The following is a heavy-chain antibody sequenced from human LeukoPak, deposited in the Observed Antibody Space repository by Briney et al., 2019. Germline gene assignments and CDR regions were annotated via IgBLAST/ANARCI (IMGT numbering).Heavy chain of an antibody. V-gene: IGHV4-59*01. Sequence: SETLSLTCTVSGGSISDYYWSWIRQPPGKGLEWIGYIYYSGTTNFNPSLKSRVTISVDTSKNQFSLKLSSVTAADTAVYLCSRAVAGSVGWFDPWGQGTLVTVSS. CDR2: IYYSGTT. CDR3: SRAVAGSVGWFDP. J-gene: IGHJ5*02. D-gene: IGHD6-19*01. CDR1: GGSISDYY.